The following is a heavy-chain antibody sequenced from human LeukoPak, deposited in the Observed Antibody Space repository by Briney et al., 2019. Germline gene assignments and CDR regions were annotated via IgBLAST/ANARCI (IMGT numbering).Heavy chain of an antibody. D-gene: IGHD1-26*01. CDR2: ISGSGGRT. J-gene: IGHJ4*02. CDR1: GFTFSSYA. V-gene: IGHV3-23*01. Sequence: GGSLRLSCAASGFTFSSYAMSWVRHAPGKGLEWVSAISGSGGRTYYADSVKGRFTISRDNSKNTLYLQMNSLRAEDTAVYYCAKDHVGGATTPFDYRGQGTLVTVSS. CDR3: AKDHVGGATTPFDY.